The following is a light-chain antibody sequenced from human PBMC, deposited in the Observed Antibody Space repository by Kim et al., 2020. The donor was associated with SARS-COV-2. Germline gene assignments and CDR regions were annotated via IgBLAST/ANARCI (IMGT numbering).Light chain of an antibody. Sequence: LSSSVGDRVSITCRSSQAINTYLNWYQQKPGRAPKLLIYGVSSLHSGVPTRFSGSGSGTQFTLTISGLQPEDFATYYCQQSYGARTFGQGTRVEI. J-gene: IGKJ1*01. CDR3: QQSYGART. CDR1: QAINTY. CDR2: GVS. V-gene: IGKV1-39*01.